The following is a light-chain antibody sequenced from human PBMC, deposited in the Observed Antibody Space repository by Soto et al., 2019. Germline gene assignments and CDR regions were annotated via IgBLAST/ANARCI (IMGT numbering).Light chain of an antibody. J-gene: IGKJ2*01. V-gene: IGKV3-11*01. CDR1: HDVSVS. Sequence: EIVLTQSPDTLSLSPGEGATLSCRASHDVSVSLVWYRQRPGQSPRLLIHDASNRATGISARFSGSGSGTDFTLTIGSLEPEESALYYCQKRASWPYTSGQGTKVDIK. CDR2: DAS. CDR3: QKRASWPYT.